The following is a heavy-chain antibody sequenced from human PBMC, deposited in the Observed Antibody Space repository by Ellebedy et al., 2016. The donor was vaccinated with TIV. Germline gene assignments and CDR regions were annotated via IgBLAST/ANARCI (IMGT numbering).Heavy chain of an antibody. Sequence: MPSETLSLTCTVSGGSISSSSYYWGWIRQPPGKGLEWIGNIFYSGSTYYNPSLKSRVTIAVDTSKNQFSLKLTSVTAADTAIYYCARLAAAAATFDYWGQGTLVTVSS. D-gene: IGHD6-13*01. CDR3: ARLAAAAATFDY. V-gene: IGHV4-39*01. CDR1: GGSISSSSYY. CDR2: IFYSGST. J-gene: IGHJ4*02.